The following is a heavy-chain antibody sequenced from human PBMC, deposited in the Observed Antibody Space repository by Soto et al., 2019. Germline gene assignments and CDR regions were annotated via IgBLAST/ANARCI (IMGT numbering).Heavy chain of an antibody. V-gene: IGHV4-59*01. CDR2: IYYSGST. Sequence: QVQLQESGPGLVKPSETLSLTCTVSGGSISSYYWSWIRQPPGKGLEWIGYIYYSGSTNYNPSLKSRDTTTVDTSNNQFSLKLSSVTDADTAVYYLARGDGYSIKYYYYYCMDVWGQETTVTVSS. D-gene: IGHD6-13*01. CDR3: ARGDGYSIKYYYYYCMDV. CDR1: GGSISSYY. J-gene: IGHJ6*02.